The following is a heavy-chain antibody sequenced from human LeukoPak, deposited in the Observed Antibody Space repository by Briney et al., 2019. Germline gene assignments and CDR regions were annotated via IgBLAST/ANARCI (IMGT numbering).Heavy chain of an antibody. CDR1: GGSISSYY. CDR3: APQFVYYDSSGYLDN. J-gene: IGHJ4*02. Sequence: PSETLSLTCTVSGGSISSYYWSWIRQPPGKGLEWIGSIYYSGSTYYNPSLKSRVTISVDTSKNQFSLKLSSVTAADTAVYYCAPQFVYYDSSGYLDNWGQGTLVTVSS. CDR2: IYYSGST. V-gene: IGHV4-39*07. D-gene: IGHD3-22*01.